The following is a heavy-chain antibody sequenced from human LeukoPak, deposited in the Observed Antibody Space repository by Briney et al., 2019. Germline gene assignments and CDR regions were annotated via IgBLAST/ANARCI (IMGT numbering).Heavy chain of an antibody. CDR3: AREGIVLNPPVLGVRQLSYYYYYMDV. J-gene: IGHJ6*03. Sequence: SVKVSCKASGGTFSSYAISWVRQAPGQGLEWMGGIIPIFGTANYAQKFQGRVTITADKSTSTAYMELSSLRSEDTAVYYCAREGIVLNPPVLGVRQLSYYYYYMDVWGKGTTVTVSS. CDR1: GGTFSSYA. D-gene: IGHD2-8*01. V-gene: IGHV1-69*06. CDR2: IIPIFGTA.